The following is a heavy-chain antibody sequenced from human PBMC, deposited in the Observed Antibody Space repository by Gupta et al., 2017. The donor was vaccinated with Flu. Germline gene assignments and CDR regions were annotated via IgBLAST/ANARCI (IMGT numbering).Heavy chain of an antibody. D-gene: IGHD2-2*01. V-gene: IGHV4-39*01. CDR3: ARRVSSSWNY. CDR1: GGSLASTTSY. J-gene: IGHJ4*02. Sequence: QLQLQESGPGLVKPSDTLSPICSASGGSLASTTSYGGWIRQSPGKGLEWIGSINYSGTTHYNPSLNSRATISVDTPKNQLPLRLNFATAADTATYYCARRVSSSWNYWGQGTLVTVSS. CDR2: INYSGTT.